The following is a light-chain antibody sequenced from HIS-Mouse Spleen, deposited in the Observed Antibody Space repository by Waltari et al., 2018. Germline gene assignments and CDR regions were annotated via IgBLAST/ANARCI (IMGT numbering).Light chain of an antibody. Sequence: QSALTQPASVSGSPGQSITISCTGTSSDVGGYNYVSWYQQHPGKAPNRMIYDVRNRPSGVSNHFSGSKSGNQASLTISGLQAEDEADYYCSSYTSSSFNVVFGGGTKLTVL. J-gene: IGLJ2*01. CDR3: SSYTSSSFNVV. CDR2: DVR. V-gene: IGLV2-14*03. CDR1: SSDVGGYNY.